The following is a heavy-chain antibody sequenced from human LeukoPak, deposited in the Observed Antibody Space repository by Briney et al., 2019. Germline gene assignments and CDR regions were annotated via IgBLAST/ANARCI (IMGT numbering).Heavy chain of an antibody. CDR1: GGSISSSSYY. J-gene: IGHJ3*02. CDR2: IYYSGST. D-gene: IGHD2-21*02. V-gene: IGHV4-39*07. CDR3: ARFHIVVVTAIYAFDI. Sequence: SETLSLTCTVSGGSISSSSYYWGWIRQPPGKGLEWIGSIYYSGSTYYNPSLKSRVTISVDTSKNQFSLKLSSVTAADTAVYYCARFHIVVVTAIYAFDIWGQGTMVTVSS.